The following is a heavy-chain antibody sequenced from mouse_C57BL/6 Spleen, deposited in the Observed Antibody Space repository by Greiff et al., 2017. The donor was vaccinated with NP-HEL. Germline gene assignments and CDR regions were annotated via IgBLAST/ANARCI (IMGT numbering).Heavy chain of an antibody. V-gene: IGHV1-61*01. Sequence: QVQLQQPGAELVRPGSSVKLSCKASGYTFTSYWMDWVKQRPGQGLEWIGNIYPSDSETHYNQKFKDKATLTVDKSSSTAYMQLSSLTSEDSAVYYCASMDDGYYRDYFDYWGQGTTLTVSS. CDR3: ASMDDGYYRDYFDY. CDR1: GYTFTSYW. CDR2: IYPSDSET. D-gene: IGHD2-3*01. J-gene: IGHJ2*01.